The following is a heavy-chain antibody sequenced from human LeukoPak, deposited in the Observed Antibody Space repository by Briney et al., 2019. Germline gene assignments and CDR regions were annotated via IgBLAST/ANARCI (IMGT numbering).Heavy chain of an antibody. V-gene: IGHV4-59*01. CDR3: ARDMWAAGRLDI. Sequence: PSETLSLTCTVSGGSISSYYWSWIRQPPGKGLEWIGYIYYSGSTNYNPSLKSRVTISIDTSKNQFSLKLRSVTAADTAVYYCARDMWAAGRLDIWGQGTMVTVSS. CDR2: IYYSGST. J-gene: IGHJ3*02. D-gene: IGHD6-13*01. CDR1: GGSISSYY.